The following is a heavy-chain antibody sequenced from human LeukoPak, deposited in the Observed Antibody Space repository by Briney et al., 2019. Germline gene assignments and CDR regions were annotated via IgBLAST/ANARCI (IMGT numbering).Heavy chain of an antibody. D-gene: IGHD3-22*01. Sequence: PSETLSLTCTVSGGSISSGGYYWSWIRQHPGKGLEWIGYIYYSGSTYYNPSLKSRVTISVDTSKNQFSLKLSSVTAADTAVYYCASLGENYYDSSGYSPDDYWGQGTLVTVSS. CDR3: ASLGENYYDSSGYSPDDY. CDR1: GGSISSGGYY. J-gene: IGHJ4*02. V-gene: IGHV4-31*03. CDR2: IYYSGST.